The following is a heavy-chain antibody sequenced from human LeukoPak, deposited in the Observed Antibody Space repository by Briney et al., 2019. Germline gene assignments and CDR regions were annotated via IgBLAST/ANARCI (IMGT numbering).Heavy chain of an antibody. V-gene: IGHV3-53*01. CDR1: GFTFDDYA. CDR3: ARTTTMVRGVHFDY. CDR2: IYSGGST. J-gene: IGHJ4*02. D-gene: IGHD3-10*01. Sequence: GGSLRLSCAASGFTFDDYAMHWVRQAPGKGLEWVSVIYSGGSTYYADSVKGRFTISRDNSKNTLYLQMNSLRAEDTAVYYCARTTTMVRGVHFDYWGQGTLVTVS.